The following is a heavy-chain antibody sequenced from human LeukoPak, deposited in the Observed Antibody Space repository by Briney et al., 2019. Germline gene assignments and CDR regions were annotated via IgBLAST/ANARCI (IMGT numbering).Heavy chain of an antibody. D-gene: IGHD2-2*01. CDR1: GGSISSSSYY. Sequence: PSETLSLTCTVSGGSISSSSYYWGWVRPPPGEGVEWIGSIYYSGSTYYNPSLKSRVTISVDTSKNQFSLKLSSVTAADTAVYYCARTNQPFDYWGQGTLVTVSS. J-gene: IGHJ4*02. V-gene: IGHV4-39*01. CDR2: IYYSGST. CDR3: ARTNQPFDY.